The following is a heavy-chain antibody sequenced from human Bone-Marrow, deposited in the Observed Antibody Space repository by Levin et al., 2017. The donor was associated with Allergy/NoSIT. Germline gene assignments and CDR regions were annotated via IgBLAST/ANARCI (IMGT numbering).Heavy chain of an antibody. D-gene: IGHD3-16*01. V-gene: IGHV1-69*01. Sequence: PGESLKISCKTPGGMFNSFAVSWVRQGPGQGLEWVGGIMPFFGTPKHGQKFQDRVTITADATTNTAYMELTSLNSEDTGVYYCTRTRLAEPTDGVFYYYGLDVWGQGTTVTVTS. J-gene: IGHJ6*02. CDR1: GGMFNSFA. CDR2: IMPFFGTP. CDR3: TRTRLAEPTDGVFYYYGLDV.